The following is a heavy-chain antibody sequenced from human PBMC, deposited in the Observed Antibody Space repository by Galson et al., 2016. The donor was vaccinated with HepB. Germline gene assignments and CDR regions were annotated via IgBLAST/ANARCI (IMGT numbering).Heavy chain of an antibody. V-gene: IGHV3-30*18. D-gene: IGHD2-2*01. CDR1: GFTFGSYG. CDR2: ISYDGSNK. Sequence: SLRLSCAASGFTFGSYGMHWVRQAPGKGLEWVAVISYDGSNKYYADSVKGRFTISRDNSKNTLYLQMNSLRAEDTAVYYCAKDTARCCSSTSCSYGMDVWGQGTTVTVSS. J-gene: IGHJ6*02. CDR3: AKDTARCCSSTSCSYGMDV.